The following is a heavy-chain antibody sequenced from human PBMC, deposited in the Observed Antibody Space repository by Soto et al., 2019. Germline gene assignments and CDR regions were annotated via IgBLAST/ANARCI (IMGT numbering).Heavy chain of an antibody. V-gene: IGHV3-23*01. CDR2: ISGSGGST. CDR1: GFTFSSYA. Sequence: LRLSCAASGFTFSSYAMSWVRQAPGKGLEWVSAISGSGGSTYYADSVKGRFTISRDNSKSTLYLQMNSLRAEDTAVYYCATGRTYGQVGLYYYGMDVWGQGTTVTFSS. CDR3: ATGRTYGQVGLYYYGMDV. J-gene: IGHJ6*02. D-gene: IGHD1-26*01.